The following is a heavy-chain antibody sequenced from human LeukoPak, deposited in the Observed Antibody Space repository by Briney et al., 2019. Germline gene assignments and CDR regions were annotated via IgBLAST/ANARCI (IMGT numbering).Heavy chain of an antibody. D-gene: IGHD4-23*01. CDR2: ISASSGAI. J-gene: IGHJ4*02. CDR1: GFTFSSYT. CDR3: ARATTVVTPGSFDY. Sequence: GGSLRLSCAASGFTFSSYTMNWVRQAPGKGLEWVSYISASSGAISYADSVKGRFTISRDNAKNSLYLQMNSLRAEDTAVYYCARATTVVTPGSFDYWGQGTLVTVSS. V-gene: IGHV3-48*04.